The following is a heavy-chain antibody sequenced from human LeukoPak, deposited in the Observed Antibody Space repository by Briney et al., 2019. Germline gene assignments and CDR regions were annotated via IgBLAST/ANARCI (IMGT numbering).Heavy chain of an antibody. Sequence: GSLRLSCAASGFTFSSYSMNWIRQPPGKGLEWIGEINHSGSTNYNPSLESRVTISVDTSKNQFSLKLSSVTAADTAVYYCASRRSSGFRFRGYFDYWGQGTLVTVSS. V-gene: IGHV4-34*01. CDR2: INHSGST. CDR1: GFTFSSYS. CDR3: ASRRSSGFRFRGYFDY. J-gene: IGHJ4*02. D-gene: IGHD6-19*01.